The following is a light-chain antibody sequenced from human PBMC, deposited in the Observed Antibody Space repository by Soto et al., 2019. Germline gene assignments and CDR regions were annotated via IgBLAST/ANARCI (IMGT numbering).Light chain of an antibody. Sequence: DIQMTQSPSSLSASAGDRVTITCRASQSISNYLNWYQQKPGKAPQLLIYAASSLQSGVPSRFSGSGSGTDFTLTISRLEPQDSAIYYCQQYVISVTFGQGTRLEIK. CDR2: AAS. CDR3: QQYVISVT. CDR1: QSISNY. V-gene: IGKV1-39*01. J-gene: IGKJ5*01.